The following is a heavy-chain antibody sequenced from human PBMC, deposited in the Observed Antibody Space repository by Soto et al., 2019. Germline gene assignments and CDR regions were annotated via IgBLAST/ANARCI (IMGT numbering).Heavy chain of an antibody. CDR3: ARHGDYDILTGYWNWFDP. CDR1: GGSISSYY. J-gene: IGHJ5*02. Sequence: SETLSLTCTVSGGSISSYYWSWIRQPPGKGLEWIGYIYYSGSTNYNPSLKSRVTISVDTSKNQFSLKLSSVTAADTAVYYCARHGDYDILTGYWNWFDPWGQGTLVTVS. CDR2: IYYSGST. D-gene: IGHD3-9*01. V-gene: IGHV4-59*08.